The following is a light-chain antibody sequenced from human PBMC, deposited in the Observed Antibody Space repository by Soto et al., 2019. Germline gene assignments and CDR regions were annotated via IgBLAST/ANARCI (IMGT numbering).Light chain of an antibody. CDR3: QQYDEWPMT. Sequence: EIVMTQSPATLSMSPGERATLSCRASQSVTSNLAGYQQKPGQAPRLLIFGASTRAAGIPAMFSGRGSGTEFTLSISSLQSEDFAVFYCQQYDEWPMTFGQGTKVEVK. J-gene: IGKJ1*01. CDR2: GAS. CDR1: QSVTSN. V-gene: IGKV3-15*01.